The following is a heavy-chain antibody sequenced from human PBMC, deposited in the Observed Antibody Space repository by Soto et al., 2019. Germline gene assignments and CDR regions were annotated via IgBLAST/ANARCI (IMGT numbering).Heavy chain of an antibody. CDR1: GGSISSGGYY. Sequence: QVQLQESGPGLVKPSQTLSLTRTVSGGSISSGGYYWSWIRQHPGKGLEWIGYIYYSGSTYYNPSLKSRVTISVDTSKNQFSLKLSSVTAADTAVYYCARERVEGTVTTVYYYGMDVWGQGTTVTVSS. CDR3: ARERVEGTVTTVYYYGMDV. V-gene: IGHV4-31*03. CDR2: IYYSGST. D-gene: IGHD4-17*01. J-gene: IGHJ6*02.